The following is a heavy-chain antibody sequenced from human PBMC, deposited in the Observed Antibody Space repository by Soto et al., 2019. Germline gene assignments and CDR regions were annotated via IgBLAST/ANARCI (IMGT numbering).Heavy chain of an antibody. V-gene: IGHV4-59*01. CDR1: GGSISSYY. CDR3: ARVPPDCGGDCYPFVDY. Sequence: SETLSLTCTVSGGSISSYYWSWIRQPPGKGLEWIGYIYYSGSTNYNPSLKSRVTISVDTSKNQFSLKLSSVTAADTAVYYCARVPPDCGGDCYPFVDYWGQGTLVTVSS. D-gene: IGHD2-21*02. CDR2: IYYSGST. J-gene: IGHJ4*02.